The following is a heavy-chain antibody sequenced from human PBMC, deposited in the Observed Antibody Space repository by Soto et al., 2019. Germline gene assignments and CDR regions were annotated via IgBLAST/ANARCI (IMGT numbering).Heavy chain of an antibody. V-gene: IGHV2-26*01. CDR2: IFSTDEK. CDR1: GFSLNNARLG. Sequence: QVTLKESGPVLVKPTEPLTLTCTVSGFSLNNARLGVSWIRQPPGKALEWLAHIFSTDEKSYNTSLKSRLTISKDTSKSQVVLTLTNMDPVDTATYYCARMGPPGRPYHFYFDYWGQGTLVTVSS. CDR3: ARMGPPGRPYHFYFDY. J-gene: IGHJ4*02. D-gene: IGHD2-2*01.